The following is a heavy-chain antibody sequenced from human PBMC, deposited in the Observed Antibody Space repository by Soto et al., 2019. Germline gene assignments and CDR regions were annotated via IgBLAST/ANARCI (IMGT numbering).Heavy chain of an antibody. CDR2: IYWDDDK. J-gene: IGHJ4*02. V-gene: IGHV2-5*02. D-gene: IGHD3-22*01. CDR1: GFSLSTSGVA. CDR3: AHRVIRTRRTYYFDY. Sequence: QITLKESGPTLVKPTQTLTLTCTFSGFSLSTSGVAVGWIRQPPGKALEWLALIYWDDDKRYSPSLKSRLTIXXDXSXXQVVLTMTNMDPVDTATYYCAHRVIRTRRTYYFDYWGQGTLVTVSS.